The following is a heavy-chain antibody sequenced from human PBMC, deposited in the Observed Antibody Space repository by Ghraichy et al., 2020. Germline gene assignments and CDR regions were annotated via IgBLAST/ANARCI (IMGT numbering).Heavy chain of an antibody. CDR1: GFSLSTSGVG. J-gene: IGHJ4*02. D-gene: IGHD5-24*01. CDR2: IYWNDDK. CDR3: AHRQEMATRKAYFFDY. Sequence: SGPTLVKPTQTLTLTCTFSGFSLSTSGVGVGWIRQPPGKALEWLALIYWNDDKRYSPSLKSRLTITKDTSKNQVVLTMTNMDPVDTATYYFAHRQEMATRKAYFFDYWGQGTLVTVSS. V-gene: IGHV2-5*01.